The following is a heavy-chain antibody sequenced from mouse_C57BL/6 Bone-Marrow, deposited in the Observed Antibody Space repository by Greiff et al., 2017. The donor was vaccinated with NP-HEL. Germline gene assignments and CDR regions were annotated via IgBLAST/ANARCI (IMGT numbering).Heavy chain of an antibody. CDR3: AIDFYYYAMDY. CDR1: GYTFTSYW. Sequence: QVQLQQPGAELVMPGASVKLSCKASGYTFTSYWMHWVKQRPGQGLEWIGEIDPSDSYTNYNQKFKGKSTLTVDKSSSTAYMQLSSLTSEDSAVYDCAIDFYYYAMDYWGQGTSVTVSS. J-gene: IGHJ4*01. D-gene: IGHD2-4*01. V-gene: IGHV1-69*01. CDR2: IDPSDSYT.